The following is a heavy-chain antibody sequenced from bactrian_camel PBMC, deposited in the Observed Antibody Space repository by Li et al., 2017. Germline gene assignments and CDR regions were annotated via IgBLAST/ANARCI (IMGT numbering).Heavy chain of an antibody. J-gene: IGHJ4*01. CDR2: IDSRGTT. V-gene: IGHV3S53*01. CDR3: ATFLGLPIHSGSEFLDSY. D-gene: IGHD4*01. CDR1: GYIGGGTS. Sequence: HVQLVESGGGSVQAGGSLSLSCAASGYIGGGTSYGWFRQGPGKDREGVAAIDSRGTTFYADSVKGRFTISRDNAKNTLYLQMNNLKSEDTAAYYCATFLGLPIHSGSEFLDSYWGQGTQVTVS.